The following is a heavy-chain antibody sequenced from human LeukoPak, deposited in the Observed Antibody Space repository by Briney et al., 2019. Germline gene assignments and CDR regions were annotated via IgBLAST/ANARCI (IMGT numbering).Heavy chain of an antibody. J-gene: IGHJ4*02. CDR2: IYHSGST. CDR3: ARETRGISGYPPNC. V-gene: IGHV4-39*07. CDR1: GGSISSNNYY. D-gene: IGHD3-22*01. Sequence: PSETLSLTCTVSGGSISSNNYYWGWLRQPPGKGLEWIGRIYHSGSTYYNPSLKSRVTIAVDTSKNQFSLKLSSVLAVDTAVYYCARETRGISGYPPNCWGQGTLVTVSS.